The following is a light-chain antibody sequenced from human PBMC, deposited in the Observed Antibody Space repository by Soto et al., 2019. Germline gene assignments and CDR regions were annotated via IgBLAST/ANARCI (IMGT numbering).Light chain of an antibody. J-gene: IGKJ5*01. Sequence: EVVLTQSPATLSVSPGERATLSCRASQSVNSNLAWYQQKPGQAPRLLIYGASTRATGIPARFSGSGSGTEFTLTISSLRSEDFAVYYCQQYNNWPPITFGQGTRLEIK. CDR2: GAS. V-gene: IGKV3-15*01. CDR3: QQYNNWPPIT. CDR1: QSVNSN.